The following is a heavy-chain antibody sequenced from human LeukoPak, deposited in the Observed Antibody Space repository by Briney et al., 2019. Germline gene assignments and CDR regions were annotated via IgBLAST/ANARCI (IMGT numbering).Heavy chain of an antibody. Sequence: PSETLSLTCTVSGVSISSHYWSWVRQPPGKGLEWIRNIYDSESTHYKSSLKSRVTISVGTSKNQFSLRLRSVTAADTAVYYCARVLQNYYYLDVWGKGTTVTVSS. CDR2: IYDSEST. V-gene: IGHV4-59*11. CDR3: ARVLQNYYYLDV. D-gene: IGHD3-3*01. J-gene: IGHJ6*03. CDR1: GVSISSHY.